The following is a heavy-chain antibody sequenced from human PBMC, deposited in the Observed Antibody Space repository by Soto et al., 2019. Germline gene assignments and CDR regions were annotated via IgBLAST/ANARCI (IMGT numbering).Heavy chain of an antibody. CDR2: INSDGSST. Sequence: EVQLVESGGALVQPGGSLRLSCAASGFTFSSYWMHWVRQAPGKGLVWVSRINSDGSSTSYADSVKGRFTISGDNAKNTLYLQMNSLRAEDTAVYYCARTSLVVAAATREDYWGQGTLVTVSS. CDR1: GFTFSSYW. J-gene: IGHJ4*02. CDR3: ARTSLVVAAATREDY. V-gene: IGHV3-74*01. D-gene: IGHD2-15*01.